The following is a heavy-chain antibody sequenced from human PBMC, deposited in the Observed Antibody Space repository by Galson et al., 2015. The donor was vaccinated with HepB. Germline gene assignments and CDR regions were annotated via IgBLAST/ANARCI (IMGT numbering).Heavy chain of an antibody. J-gene: IGHJ4*02. V-gene: IGHV3-23*01. D-gene: IGHD3-3*01. CDR2: ISGSGGST. CDR1: GFTFSSYA. Sequence: SLRLSCAASGFTFSSYAMSWVRQAPGKGLEWVSAISGSGGSTYYADSVKGRFTISRDNSKNTLYLQMNSMRAEDTAVYYCAKVWGDDFWCCYYGYDYWGQGTLVTVSS. CDR3: AKVWGDDFWCCYYGYDY.